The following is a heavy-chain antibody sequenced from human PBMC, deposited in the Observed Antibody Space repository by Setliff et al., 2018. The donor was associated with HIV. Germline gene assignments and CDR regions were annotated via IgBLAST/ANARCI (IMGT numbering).Heavy chain of an antibody. CDR3: ARDRGYCSGGSCYSRNYYYYYMDV. CDR2: IYTSGST. D-gene: IGHD2-15*01. CDR1: GGSISSSSYY. Sequence: SETLSLTCTVSGGSISSSSYYWGWIRQPPGKGLEWIGYIYTSGSTNYNPSLKSRVTISVDTSKNQFSLKLSSVTAADTAVYYCARDRGYCSGGSCYSRNYYYYYMDVWGKGTTVTVSS. V-gene: IGHV4-61*05. J-gene: IGHJ6*03.